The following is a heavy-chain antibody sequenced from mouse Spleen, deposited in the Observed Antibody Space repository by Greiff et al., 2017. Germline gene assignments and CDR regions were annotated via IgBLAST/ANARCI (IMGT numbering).Heavy chain of an antibody. CDR1: GYTFTSYW. D-gene: IGHD3-3*01. J-gene: IGHJ2*01. CDR3: ARTPLGDY. Sequence: VQLQQPGAELVRPGSSVKLSCKASGYTFTSYWMDWVKQRPGQGLEWIGNIYPSDSETHYNQKFKDKATLTVDKSSSTAYMQLSSLTSEDSAVYYCARTPLGDYWGQGTTLTVSS. V-gene: IGHV1-61*01. CDR2: IYPSDSET.